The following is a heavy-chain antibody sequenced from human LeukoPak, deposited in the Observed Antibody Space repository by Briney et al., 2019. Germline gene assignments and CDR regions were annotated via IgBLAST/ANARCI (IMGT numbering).Heavy chain of an antibody. CDR2: ISSDGSGT. CDR3: ARGAPIRDYDNYGIVDY. CDR1: GFSFSRYW. V-gene: IGHV3-74*01. Sequence: GGSLRLSCAASGFSFSRYWMYWVREAPEKGLMWVGRISSDGSGTTCADSVKGRFTISRDNSKNTLYLQMNSLRAEDTAVYYCARGAPIRDYDNYGIVDYWGQGTLVTVSS. J-gene: IGHJ4*02. D-gene: IGHD3-22*01.